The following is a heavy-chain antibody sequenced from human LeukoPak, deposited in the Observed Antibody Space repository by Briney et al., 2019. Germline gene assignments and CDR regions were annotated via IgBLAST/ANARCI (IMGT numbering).Heavy chain of an antibody. D-gene: IGHD6-6*01. CDR1: GGSISSYY. J-gene: IGHJ4*02. CDR2: IYYSAST. CDR3: ARSLSPSSTSGGLDY. V-gene: IGHV4-59*12. Sequence: SETLSLTCTVSGGSISSYYWSWIRQPPGEGVGWIGHIYYSASTNYNPSLKSRVTISVATSKNQFSLKLSSVTAADTAVYYCARSLSPSSTSGGLDYWGQGTLVTVSS.